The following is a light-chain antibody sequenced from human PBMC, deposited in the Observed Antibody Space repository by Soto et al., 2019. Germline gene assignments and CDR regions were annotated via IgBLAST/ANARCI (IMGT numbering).Light chain of an antibody. CDR2: EVS. Sequence: QSALTQPASVSGSPGQSITISCTGTSSDVGSYNLVSWYQQHPGKAPKLMIYEVSKRPSGVSNRFSGSKSGNTASLTISGLQAEYEADYYCCSYAGSSTSVFGTGTKVTVL. J-gene: IGLJ1*01. CDR3: CSYAGSSTSV. V-gene: IGLV2-23*02. CDR1: SSDVGSYNL.